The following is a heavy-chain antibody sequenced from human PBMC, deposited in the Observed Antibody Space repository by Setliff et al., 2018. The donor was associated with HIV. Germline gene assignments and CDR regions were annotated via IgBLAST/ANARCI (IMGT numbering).Heavy chain of an antibody. CDR2: IWYDASKK. CDR3: VKDVVKFWSGSGALDF. Sequence: SLRLSYAASGFTFNSYGMHWVRQAPGKGLEWVALIWYDASKKEYADSVKGRFNILRDDSKKTVDLQMNSLRADDTAVYYCVKDVVKFWSGSGALDFWGPGTLVTVSS. CDR1: GFTFNSYG. J-gene: IGHJ4*02. V-gene: IGHV3-33*06. D-gene: IGHD3-3*01.